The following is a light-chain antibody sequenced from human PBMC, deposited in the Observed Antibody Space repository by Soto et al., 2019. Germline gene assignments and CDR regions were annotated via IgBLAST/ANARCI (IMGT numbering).Light chain of an antibody. CDR3: NSYTSSSTYV. CDR2: DVI. CDR1: SSDVGGSDH. Sequence: QSALTQPASVSGSPGQSITVSCTGTSSDVGGSDHVNWYQQHPGKAPKHMIFDVINRPSGVSTRFYGSKSGNADSLTISGIQAEDEADYYCNSYTSSSTYVFVKGTKVTVL. J-gene: IGLJ1*01. V-gene: IGLV2-14*03.